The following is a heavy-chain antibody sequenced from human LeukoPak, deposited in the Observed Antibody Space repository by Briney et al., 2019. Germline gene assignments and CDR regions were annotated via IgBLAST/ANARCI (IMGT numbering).Heavy chain of an antibody. D-gene: IGHD2-15*01. CDR1: GGSISSGGYY. Sequence: SETLSLTCTVSGGSISSGGYYWSWIRQHPGKGLEWIRYIYYSGSTYYNPSLKSRVTISVDTSKNQFSLKLSSVTAADTAVYYCARDSVVVREFDPWGQGTLVTVSS. V-gene: IGHV4-31*03. J-gene: IGHJ5*02. CDR3: ARDSVVVREFDP. CDR2: IYYSGST.